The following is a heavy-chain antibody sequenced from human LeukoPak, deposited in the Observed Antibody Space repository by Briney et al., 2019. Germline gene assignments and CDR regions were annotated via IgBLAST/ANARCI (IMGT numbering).Heavy chain of an antibody. J-gene: IGHJ4*02. D-gene: IGHD5-24*01. Sequence: AGGSLRLSCAASGFTFSSYAMTWVRQAPGKGLEWVSVISGSGYSTYYADSVKGRFTISRDNSKNTLYLQMNSLRAEDTAVYYCAKEGRSLQTYWGQGTLVTVSS. CDR2: ISGSGYST. CDR1: GFTFSSYA. CDR3: AKEGRSLQTY. V-gene: IGHV3-23*01.